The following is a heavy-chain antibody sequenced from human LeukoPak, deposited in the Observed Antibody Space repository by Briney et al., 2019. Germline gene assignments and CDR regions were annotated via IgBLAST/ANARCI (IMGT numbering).Heavy chain of an antibody. V-gene: IGHV3-74*01. CDR1: GFTLSSYW. J-gene: IGHJ4*02. CDR3: TTDGVGVEGATYDN. Sequence: PGGSLRLSCAASGFTLSSYWMHWVRQAPGKGLVWVSRIKSDGSTTNYADSVKGRFTISRDNAKNTLYLQMNSLKTEDTAVYYCTTDGVGVEGATYDNWGQGTLVSVSS. D-gene: IGHD1-26*01. CDR2: IKSDGSTT.